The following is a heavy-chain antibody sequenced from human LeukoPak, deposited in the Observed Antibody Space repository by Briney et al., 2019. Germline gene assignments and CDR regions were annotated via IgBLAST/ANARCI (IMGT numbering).Heavy chain of an antibody. V-gene: IGHV3-48*04. CDR2: ISSSSSTI. CDR1: GFTFSSYS. Sequence: GGSLRLSCAASGFTFSSYSMNWVRQAPGKGLEWVSYISSSSSTIYYADSVKGRFTISRDNAKNTLYLQMNSLRAEDTAVYYCVRDGHQRSFDFWGQGTLVTVSS. CDR3: VRDGHQRSFDF. J-gene: IGHJ4*02.